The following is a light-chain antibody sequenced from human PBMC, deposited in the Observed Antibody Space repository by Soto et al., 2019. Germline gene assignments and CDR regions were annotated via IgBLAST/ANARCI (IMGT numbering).Light chain of an antibody. CDR2: DAS. Sequence: AIQLTQSPSSLSASVGDRVTITCRASQGISSALAWYQQKPGKGPKLLIYDASSLESGVPSRFSGSGSGTHFTLTLSSLQPEDFATYSCQRFKSYPTFGGGTKVEIK. J-gene: IGKJ4*01. CDR3: QRFKSYPT. CDR1: QGISSA. V-gene: IGKV1-13*02.